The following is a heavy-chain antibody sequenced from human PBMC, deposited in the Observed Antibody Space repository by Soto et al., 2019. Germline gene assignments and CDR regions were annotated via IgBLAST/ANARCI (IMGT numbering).Heavy chain of an antibody. CDR3: AREADYVNWFDP. Sequence: GGSLRLSCVASGFSFSSYSMNWVRQAPGKGLEWVSYISSSSSTIYYADSVKGRFTISRDNAKNSLYLQMNSLRAEDTAVYYCAREADYVNWFDPWGQGTLVTVSS. J-gene: IGHJ5*02. V-gene: IGHV3-48*01. CDR2: ISSSSSTI. D-gene: IGHD4-17*01. CDR1: GFSFSSYS.